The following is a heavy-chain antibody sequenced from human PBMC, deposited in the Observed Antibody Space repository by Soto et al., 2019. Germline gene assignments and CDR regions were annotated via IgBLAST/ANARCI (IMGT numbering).Heavy chain of an antibody. CDR2: SIPLFETP. CDR1: GGTFGNLG. J-gene: IGHJ5*01. V-gene: IGHV1-69*13. Sequence: SVKVSCKASGGTFGNLGISWQRQVFGKGLEWMGESIPLFETPPYAEKFRARLHITADATSTAYMELTSLSSEDTPTYYCARDREDGSGTKYNWFAAWGHGTLFTVSS. CDR3: ARDREDGSGTKYNWFAA. D-gene: IGHD3-10*01.